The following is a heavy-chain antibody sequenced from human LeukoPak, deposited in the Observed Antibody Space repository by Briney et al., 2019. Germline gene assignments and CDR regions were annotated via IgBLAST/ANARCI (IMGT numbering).Heavy chain of an antibody. CDR3: ARDKGVVLRFLEWPEVENWFDP. V-gene: IGHV1-18*01. CDR2: ISAYNGNT. Sequence: ASVKVSCKASGYTFTSYGISWVRQAPGQGLEWMGWISAYNGNTNYAQKLQGRVTMTTDTSTSTAYMELRSLRSDDTAVYYCARDKGVVLRFLEWPEVENWFDPWGQGTLVTVSS. CDR1: GYTFTSYG. J-gene: IGHJ5*02. D-gene: IGHD3-3*01.